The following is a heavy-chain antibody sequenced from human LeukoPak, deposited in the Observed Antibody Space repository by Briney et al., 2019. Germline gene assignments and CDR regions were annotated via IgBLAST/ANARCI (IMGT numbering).Heavy chain of an antibody. J-gene: IGHJ4*02. Sequence: PSETLSLTCTVSGGSISSGDYHWSWLRQPPGKGLEWIGFIYYSGSTYYNPSLKSRVTISVDTSKNQFSLKLSSVTAADTAVYYCARSRDSSGYYLLGYWGQGTLVTVSS. CDR1: GGSISSGDYH. CDR3: ARSRDSSGYYLLGY. D-gene: IGHD3-22*01. V-gene: IGHV4-30-4*01. CDR2: IYYSGST.